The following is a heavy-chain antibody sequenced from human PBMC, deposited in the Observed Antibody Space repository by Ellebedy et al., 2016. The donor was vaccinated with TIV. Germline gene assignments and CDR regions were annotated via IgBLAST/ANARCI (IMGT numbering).Heavy chain of an antibody. V-gene: IGHV3-7*01. J-gene: IGHJ4*02. CDR2: INQDESEK. CDR1: GFTFSSLW. Sequence: PGGSLRLSCAASGFTFSSLWMSWVRQAPGKGLEWVANINQDESEKYFVDSVKGRFTISRDNAKNSVYLQMNSLRAEDTAVYYCARDVLHGCFDYWGQGILVTVSS. D-gene: IGHD3-10*01. CDR3: ARDVLHGCFDY.